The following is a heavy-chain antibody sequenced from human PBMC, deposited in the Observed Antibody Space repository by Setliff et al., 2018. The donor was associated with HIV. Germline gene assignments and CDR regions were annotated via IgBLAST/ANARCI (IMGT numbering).Heavy chain of an antibody. D-gene: IGHD3-3*01. J-gene: IGHJ4*02. CDR2: IYYSGST. V-gene: IGHV4-31*03. CDR3: AGFSYNFWVYRFDH. Sequence: TLSLTCSVSGGSTTSGDYYWSWIRQHPGKGLEYIGYIYYSGSTYYNPSLKSRVTMSIDTSTQQFFLNVTSVTAADTAVYYCAGFSYNFWVYRFDHWGQGALVTVSS. CDR1: GGSTTSGDYY.